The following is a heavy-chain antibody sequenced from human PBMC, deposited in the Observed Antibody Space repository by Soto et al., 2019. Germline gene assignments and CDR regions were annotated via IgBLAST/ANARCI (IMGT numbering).Heavy chain of an antibody. J-gene: IGHJ4*02. CDR3: ARGRGTVVTFDY. Sequence: SETLSLTCAVYGGSFSGYYWSWIRQPPGKGLEWIGEINHSGSTNYNPSLKSRVTISVDTSKDQFSLKLSSVTAADTAVYYCARGRGTVVTFDYWGQGTLVTVSS. CDR1: GGSFSGYY. D-gene: IGHD2-15*01. V-gene: IGHV4-34*01. CDR2: INHSGST.